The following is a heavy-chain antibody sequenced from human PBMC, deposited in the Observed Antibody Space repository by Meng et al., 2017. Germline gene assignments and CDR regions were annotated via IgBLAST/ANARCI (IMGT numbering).Heavy chain of an antibody. V-gene: IGHV4-39*07. D-gene: IGHD2-2*01. CDR1: GGSISSSSYY. J-gene: IGHJ6*02. CDR2: IYYSGST. CDR3: ARDLIVVVPAAINYYYYGMDV. Sequence: SETLSLTCTVSGGSISSSSYYWGWIRQPPGKGLEWIGSIYYSGSTYYNPSLKSRVTISVDTSKNQFSLKLGSVTAADAAVYYCARDLIVVVPAAINYYYYGMDVWGQGTTVTVSS.